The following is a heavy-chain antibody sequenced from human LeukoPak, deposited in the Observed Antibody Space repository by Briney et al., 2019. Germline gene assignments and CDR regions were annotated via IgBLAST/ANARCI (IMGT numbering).Heavy chain of an antibody. J-gene: IGHJ4*02. D-gene: IGHD2-15*01. CDR3: RTVVAVPYYFDY. V-gene: IGHV1-18*01. CDR1: GYTFTSYG. CDR2: ISAYNGNT. Sequence: ASVKVSCKASGYTFTSYGISWVRQAPGQGLEWMGWISAYNGNTNYAQKLQGRVTMTTDTSTSTAYMELRSLRSDDTAVYYCRTVVAVPYYFDYWGQGTLVTVSS.